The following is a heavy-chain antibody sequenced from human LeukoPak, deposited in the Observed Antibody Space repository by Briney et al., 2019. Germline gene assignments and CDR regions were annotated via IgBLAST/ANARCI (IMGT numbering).Heavy chain of an antibody. CDR2: IDWDDDK. CDR3: ARILSDDSSGYYYSDY. CDR1: GFSLSTSGMC. Sequence: SGPTLVNPTQTLTLTCTFSGFSLSTSGMCVSWIRQPPGKALEWLARIDWDDDKYYSTSLKTRLTISKDTSKNQVVLTMTNMDPVDTATYYCARILSDDSSGYYYSDYWGQGTLVTASS. V-gene: IGHV2-70*11. D-gene: IGHD3-22*01. J-gene: IGHJ4*02.